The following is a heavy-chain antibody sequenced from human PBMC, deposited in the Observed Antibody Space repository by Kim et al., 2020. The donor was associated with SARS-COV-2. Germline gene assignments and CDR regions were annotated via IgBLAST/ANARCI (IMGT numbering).Heavy chain of an antibody. CDR2: INPSGGST. CDR1: GYTFTSYY. D-gene: IGHD3-22*01. J-gene: IGHJ4*02. CDR3: VLVAVSQGYFDY. Sequence: ASVKVSCKASGYTFTSYYMHWVRQAPGQGLEWMGIINPSGGSTSYAQKFQGRVTMTRDTSTSTVYMELSSLRSEDTAVYYCVLVAVSQGYFDYWGQGTLVTVSS. V-gene: IGHV1-46*01.